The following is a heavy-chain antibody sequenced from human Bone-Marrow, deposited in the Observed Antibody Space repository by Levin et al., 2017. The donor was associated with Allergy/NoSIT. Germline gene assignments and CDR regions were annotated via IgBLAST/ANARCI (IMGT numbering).Heavy chain of an antibody. V-gene: IGHV3-53*01. CDR3: ATSPTSGY. J-gene: IGHJ4*02. CDR1: GFTVSNYY. D-gene: IGHD6-6*01. CDR2: TYSGGNT. Sequence: GESLKISCAASGFTVSNYYMSWVRQAPGKGLEGVSVTYSGGNTFYADSVKGRFTMSRDRSKNTLYLQMNSLKAEDTAVYYCATSPTSGYWGQGTLVTVSS.